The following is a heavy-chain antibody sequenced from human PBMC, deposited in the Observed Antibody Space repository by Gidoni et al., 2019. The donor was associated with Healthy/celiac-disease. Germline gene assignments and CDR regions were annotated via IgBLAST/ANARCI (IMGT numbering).Heavy chain of an antibody. CDR2: ISYDGSNK. V-gene: IGHV3-30-3*01. Sequence: QVQLVEAGGGGAQPGRHLRLSCAASGFTFSSYAMPWVRQAPGKGLECVAVISYDGSNKYYADSVEGRFTITRDNSKNTLYLQMNSLRAEDTAVYYCAREEDGSGGAFDIWGQGTMVTVSS. CDR3: AREEDGSGGAFDI. D-gene: IGHD6-19*01. CDR1: GFTFSSYA. J-gene: IGHJ3*02.